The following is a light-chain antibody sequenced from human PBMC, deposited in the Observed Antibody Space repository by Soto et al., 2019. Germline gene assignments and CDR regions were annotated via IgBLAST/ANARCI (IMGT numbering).Light chain of an antibody. Sequence: QSVLTQPPSVSGAPGQTVTISCIGSSSNFGAGYDVHWYQQLPGRAPKLLVYGNSNRPSGVSDRFSGSKAATSASRAITGLQAGDEADYYGQSYDTSLGGPYVFGTGTKVTVL. CDR3: QSYDTSLGGPYV. J-gene: IGLJ1*01. CDR1: SSNFGAGYD. V-gene: IGLV1-40*01. CDR2: GNS.